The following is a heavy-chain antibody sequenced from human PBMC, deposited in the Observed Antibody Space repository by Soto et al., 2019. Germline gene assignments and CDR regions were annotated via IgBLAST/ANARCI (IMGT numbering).Heavy chain of an antibody. CDR2: IIPIFGTA. Sequence: QVQLVQSGAEVKKPGSSVKVSCKASGGTFSSYAISWVRQAPGQGLEWMGGIIPIFGTANYAQKFQGRVTIAADESTSKAYMELSSLRSEDTAVYYCARDGGLRATLDVYYYYYGMDVWGQGTTVTVSS. CDR3: ARDGGLRATLDVYYYYYGMDV. V-gene: IGHV1-69*01. CDR1: GGTFSSYA. D-gene: IGHD5-12*01. J-gene: IGHJ6*02.